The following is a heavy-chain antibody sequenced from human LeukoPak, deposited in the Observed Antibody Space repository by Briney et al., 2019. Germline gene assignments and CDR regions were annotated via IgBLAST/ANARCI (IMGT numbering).Heavy chain of an antibody. CDR1: GYTFTGYY. CDR2: INPNSGGT. D-gene: IGHD2-2*01. V-gene: IGHV1-2*02. Sequence: ASVKVSCKGSGYTFTGYYMHWVRQAPGQGLEWMGWINPNSGGTNYAQKFQGRVTMTRDTSNSTAYMELSRLRSDDTAVYYCARDRSADIVVVPAAKGSYYYYMDVWGKGTTVTVSS. CDR3: ARDRSADIVVVPAAKGSYYYYMDV. J-gene: IGHJ6*03.